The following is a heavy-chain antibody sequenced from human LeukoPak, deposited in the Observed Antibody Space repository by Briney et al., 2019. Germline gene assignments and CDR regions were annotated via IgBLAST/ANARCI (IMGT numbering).Heavy chain of an antibody. CDR2: ISAGGGNT. V-gene: IGHV3-23*01. CDR3: ASDLCSSTNCPIDY. Sequence: GGSLRLSCAAPGFTFSSYAVNWVRQAPGKGLEWVSAISAGGGNTYYADSVKGRVTISRDNSKNTLYLQMNSLRAEDTAIFYCASDLCSSTNCPIDYWGQGTLVTVSS. J-gene: IGHJ4*02. CDR1: GFTFSSYA. D-gene: IGHD2-2*01.